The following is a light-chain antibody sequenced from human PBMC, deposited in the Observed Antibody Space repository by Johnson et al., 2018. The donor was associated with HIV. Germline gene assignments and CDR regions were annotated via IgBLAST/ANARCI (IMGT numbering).Light chain of an antibody. CDR2: ENN. CDR3: GTWDSSLSVYV. J-gene: IGLJ1*01. Sequence: QPVLTQPPSVSAAPGQKVTISCSGSSSNIGNNYVSWYQHLPGTAPKLLIYENNKRPSGTPDRFSGSKSGKSATLAITVLQTGDEADYYCGTWDSSLSVYVFATGTKVTVL. V-gene: IGLV1-51*02. CDR1: SSNIGNNY.